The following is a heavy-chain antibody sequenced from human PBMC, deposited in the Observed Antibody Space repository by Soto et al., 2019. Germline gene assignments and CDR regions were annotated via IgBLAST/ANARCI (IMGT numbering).Heavy chain of an antibody. CDR2: IYYSGNT. Sequence: QLQLQESGPGLVKPSETLSLTCTVSGGSISSSSYYWGWIRQPPGKGLEWIGSIYYSGNTYYNPSLKSRVTISVDTSKNQFSLKLSPVTAADTAVYYWARHVAGYSSGLDYWGQGTLVTVSS. CDR1: GGSISSSSYY. CDR3: ARHVAGYSSGLDY. D-gene: IGHD6-19*01. V-gene: IGHV4-39*01. J-gene: IGHJ4*02.